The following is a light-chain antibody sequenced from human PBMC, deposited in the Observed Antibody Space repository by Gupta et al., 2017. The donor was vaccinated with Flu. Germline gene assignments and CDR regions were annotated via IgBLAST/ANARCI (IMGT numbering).Light chain of an antibody. V-gene: IGLV3-21*02. CDR3: QGWDSSTDHRV. Sequence: SSVLNQPPSVSVAPGQPARITCGGDNIGHKSVHWYQQKPGQAPVVVVYDDSDRPSDIPERFSGSNSGNTATLTITRVAAGDEADYYCQGWDSSTDHRVFGGGTKLTVL. CDR1: NIGHKS. J-gene: IGLJ3*02. CDR2: DDS.